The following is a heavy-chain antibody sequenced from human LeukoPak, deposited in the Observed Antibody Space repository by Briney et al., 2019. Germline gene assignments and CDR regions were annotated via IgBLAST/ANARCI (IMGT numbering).Heavy chain of an antibody. Sequence: SVKVSCNASGGTFSSYAISWVRQAPGQGLEWMGGIIPIFGTANYAQKFQGRVTITTDESTSTAYMELSSLRSEDTAVYYCASSWFGELLAYDYYYMDVWGKGTTVTVSS. CDR2: IIPIFGTA. CDR1: GGTFSSYA. V-gene: IGHV1-69*05. D-gene: IGHD3-10*01. J-gene: IGHJ6*03. CDR3: ASSWFGELLAYDYYYMDV.